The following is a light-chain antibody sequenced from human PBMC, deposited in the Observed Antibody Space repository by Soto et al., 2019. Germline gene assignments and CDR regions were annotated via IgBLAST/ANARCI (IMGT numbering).Light chain of an antibody. Sequence: EIVLTQSPATLSLSPGERATLSCRASQSLGNNLAWYQQKPGQAPRLLIYGASTRATGIPARFSGSGSGTEFTLTISSLQPEDVATYYCQKYNGALWAFGQGTKVDNK. V-gene: IGKV3D-15*01. CDR3: QKYNGALWA. CDR2: GAS. CDR1: QSLGNN. J-gene: IGKJ1*01.